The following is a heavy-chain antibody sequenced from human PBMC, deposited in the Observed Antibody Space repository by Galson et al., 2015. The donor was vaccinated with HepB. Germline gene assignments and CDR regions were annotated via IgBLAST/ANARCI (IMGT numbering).Heavy chain of an antibody. J-gene: IGHJ6*02. Sequence: SVKVSCKASGYKFNKYGLSWVRQAPGQGLEWMGWVSGYDGSANYAPKFQDRVTMTTEKSTGTAYMEMRSLRSDDTAVYYCARDSRLELHLNNYYSYGMDVWGQGTAVTVS. CDR2: VSGYDGSA. CDR1: GYKFNKYG. V-gene: IGHV1-18*01. CDR3: ARDSRLELHLNNYYSYGMDV. D-gene: IGHD1-7*01.